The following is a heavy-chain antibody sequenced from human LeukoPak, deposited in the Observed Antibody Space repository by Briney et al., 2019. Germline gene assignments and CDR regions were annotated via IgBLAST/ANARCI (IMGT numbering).Heavy chain of an antibody. CDR3: VRENYLGFDL. CDR1: GFTFSPWW. V-gene: IGHV3-74*01. J-gene: IGHJ6*02. Sequence: GGSLRLSCAASGFTFSPWWMNWVRQAPGKGLMWVSRMNGEGTSRSYADSVQGRFTISRDNTKKTVYLQLNSLRDEDTAVYYCVRENYLGFDLWPQGTTHPLSS. CDR2: MNGEGTSR.